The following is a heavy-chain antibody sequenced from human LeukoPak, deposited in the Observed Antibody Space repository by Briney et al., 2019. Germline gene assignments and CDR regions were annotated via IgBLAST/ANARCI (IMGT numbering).Heavy chain of an antibody. J-gene: IGHJ1*01. Sequence: ASVKVSCKASGSTFTSYYIHWVRQAPRQRLEWMGIISPSGGSTSYPQKFQDRVTMARDTSTSTVYMELSSLKSDDTAIYYCARGVFGELEKLMFQHWGQGTLVTVSS. CDR1: GSTFTSYY. CDR2: ISPSGGST. D-gene: IGHD3-10*02. CDR3: ARGVFGELEKLMFQH. V-gene: IGHV1-46*01.